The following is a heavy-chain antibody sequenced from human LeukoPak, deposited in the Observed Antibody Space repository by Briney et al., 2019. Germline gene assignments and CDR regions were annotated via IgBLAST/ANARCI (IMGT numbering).Heavy chain of an antibody. V-gene: IGHV3-7*01. J-gene: IGHJ5*02. Sequence: GGSLRLSCAASGFTFSIYWMTWVRQAPGKGLEWVANIKQDGSEKYYVDSVKGRFTISRDNGKNSLYLQMNSLRVEDTAVYYCARSGTGIAAADTNWFDPWGQGTLVTVSS. CDR2: IKQDGSEK. D-gene: IGHD6-13*01. CDR3: ARSGTGIAAADTNWFDP. CDR1: GFTFSIYW.